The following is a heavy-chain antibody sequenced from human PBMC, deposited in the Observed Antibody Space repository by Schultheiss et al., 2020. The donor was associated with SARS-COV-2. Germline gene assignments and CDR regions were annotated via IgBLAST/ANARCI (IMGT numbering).Heavy chain of an antibody. Sequence: GGSLRLSCKASGYRFSSNWIGWVRQMPGKGLEWMGIIYPGDSDTIYSPSFQGQVTFSADTSISTVYLQWSSLKASDNAMYYCARQTYGDYGIEHWGQGTLVTVSS. V-gene: IGHV5-51*01. CDR1: GYRFSSNW. CDR3: ARQTYGDYGIEH. D-gene: IGHD4-17*01. J-gene: IGHJ1*01. CDR2: IYPGDSDT.